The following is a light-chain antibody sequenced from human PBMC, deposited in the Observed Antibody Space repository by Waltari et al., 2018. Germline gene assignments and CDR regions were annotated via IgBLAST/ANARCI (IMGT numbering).Light chain of an antibody. CDR3: AAWEDSLNGPV. V-gene: IGLV1-44*01. CDR1: TYNIGSNT. Sequence: SVLTQPPSASGNPGLKVTMSCSGGTYNIGSNTVHWYQQLPGTAPKLLIYSDNQRPSGVPDRFSGSKSGTSASLAISGLQSEDEADYHCAAWEDSLNGPVFGGGTKLTVL. J-gene: IGLJ2*01. CDR2: SDN.